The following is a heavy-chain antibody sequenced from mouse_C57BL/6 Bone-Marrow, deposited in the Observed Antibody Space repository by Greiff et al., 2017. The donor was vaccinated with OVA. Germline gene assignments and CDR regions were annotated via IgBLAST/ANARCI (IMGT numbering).Heavy chain of an antibody. J-gene: IGHJ2*01. CDR3: ARGSYYGSSFYFDY. Sequence: EVKLVESGGGLVKPGGSLKLSCAASGFTFSSYAMSWVRQTPEKRLEWVATISDGGSYTYYPDNVKGRFTISRDNAKNNLYLQMSHLKSEDTAMYYCARGSYYGSSFYFDYWGQGTTLTVSS. V-gene: IGHV5-4*03. D-gene: IGHD1-1*01. CDR1: GFTFSSYA. CDR2: ISDGGSYT.